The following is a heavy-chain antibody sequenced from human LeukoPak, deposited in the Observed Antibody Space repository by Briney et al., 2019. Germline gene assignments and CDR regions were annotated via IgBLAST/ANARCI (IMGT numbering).Heavy chain of an antibody. V-gene: IGHV3-23*01. Sequence: GGSLRLSCAASGFTFSSYAMSWVRQAPGKGLEWVSAISGSGGSTYYADSVKGRFTISRDNSKNTLYLQMNSLRAEDTAVYYCVKQLGYRSDGSCYFPYWGQGTLVTVSS. J-gene: IGHJ4*02. CDR1: GFTFSSYA. CDR3: VKQLGYRSDGSCYFPY. D-gene: IGHD2-15*01. CDR2: ISGSGGST.